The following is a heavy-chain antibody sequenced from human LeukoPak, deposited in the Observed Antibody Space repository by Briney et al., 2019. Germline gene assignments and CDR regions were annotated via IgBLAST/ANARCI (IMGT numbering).Heavy chain of an antibody. CDR3: AKDQVVAATRDAFDI. J-gene: IGHJ3*02. CDR1: GFTFSSYG. CDR2: ISGSAAST. Sequence: PGGSLRLSCAASGFTFSSYGMNWVRQAPGKGLEWVSVISGSAASTSYADSVKGRFTISRDNSKNTLYLQMNSLRAEDTAVYYCAKDQVVAATRDAFDIWGQGTMVTVSS. V-gene: IGHV3-23*01. D-gene: IGHD2-15*01.